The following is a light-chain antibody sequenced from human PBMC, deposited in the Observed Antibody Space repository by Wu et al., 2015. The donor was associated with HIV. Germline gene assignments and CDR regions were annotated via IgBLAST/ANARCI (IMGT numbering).Light chain of an antibody. CDR2: DAS. V-gene: IGKV3-11*01. CDR3: QHCDNWPLT. J-gene: IGKJ5*01. CDR1: QSISTY. Sequence: EIVLTQSPDTLSLSPGDRATLSCRASQSISTYLAWYQQKPGQAPRLLIYDASNRATGTPARFSGSGSGTDFTLTIGSLKPEDFAVYYCQHCDNWPLTFGQGTRLEIK.